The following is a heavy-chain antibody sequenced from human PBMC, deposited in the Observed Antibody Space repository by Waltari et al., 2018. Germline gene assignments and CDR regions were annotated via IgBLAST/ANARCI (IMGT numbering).Heavy chain of an antibody. Sequence: EVQLVESGGGLVQPGGSLRLSCAASGFTFRSYSMNWVRPAPGKGLEWVSYISSSSSTIYYADSVKGRFTISRDNAKNSLYLQMNSLRAEDTAVYYCAREAAYDFWSGPTWFDPWGQGTLVTVSS. D-gene: IGHD3-3*01. CDR3: AREAAYDFWSGPTWFDP. J-gene: IGHJ5*02. CDR1: GFTFRSYS. V-gene: IGHV3-48*01. CDR2: ISSSSSTI.